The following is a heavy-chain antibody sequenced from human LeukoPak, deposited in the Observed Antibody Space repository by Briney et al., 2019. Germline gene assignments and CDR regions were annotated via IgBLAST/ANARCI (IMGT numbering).Heavy chain of an antibody. Sequence: GGSLRLFCAASGFSFSSYWMSWVRQAPGKGPEWLANINQDGSEENYVDSAKGRFTISRDNSKNTLYLQMNSLRAEDTAVYYCAKDQSAMVRGAYYFDYWGQGTLVTVSS. J-gene: IGHJ4*02. V-gene: IGHV3-7*01. CDR2: INQDGSEE. CDR1: GFSFSSYW. CDR3: AKDQSAMVRGAYYFDY. D-gene: IGHD3-10*01.